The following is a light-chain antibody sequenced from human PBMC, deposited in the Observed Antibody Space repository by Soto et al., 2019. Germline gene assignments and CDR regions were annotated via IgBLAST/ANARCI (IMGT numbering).Light chain of an antibody. CDR2: EHN. V-gene: IGLV6-57*04. CDR1: SGSIASNY. J-gene: IGLJ3*02. Sequence: NFMLTQPHSVSESPGKTVTISCTRSSGSIASNYVQWYQQRPGSAPTTVIYEHNQRPSGVPDRFSGSTDGSSNSASLTISGLQNEDEADYYCQSYDSSNWVFGGGTKLTVL. CDR3: QSYDSSNWV.